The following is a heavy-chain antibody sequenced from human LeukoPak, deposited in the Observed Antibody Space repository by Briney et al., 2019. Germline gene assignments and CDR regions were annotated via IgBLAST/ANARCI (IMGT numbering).Heavy chain of an antibody. D-gene: IGHD6-19*01. Sequence: GGSLRLSCAASGFTFDDYAMHWVRQAPGKGLEWVSGISWNSGSIGYADSVKGRFTISRDNAKNSLYLQMNSPRAEDTALYYCAKDSGSSGWFSPFDYWGQGTLVTVPS. V-gene: IGHV3-9*01. CDR3: AKDSGSSGWFSPFDY. J-gene: IGHJ4*02. CDR1: GFTFDDYA. CDR2: ISWNSGSI.